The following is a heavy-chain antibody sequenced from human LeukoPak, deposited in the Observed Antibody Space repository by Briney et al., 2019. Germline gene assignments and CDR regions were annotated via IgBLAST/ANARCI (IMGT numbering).Heavy chain of an antibody. CDR1: GYTFSDYY. V-gene: IGHV1-2*02. CDR2: INPNTGGA. J-gene: IGHJ4*02. CDR3: TREDY. Sequence: ASVKVSCKASGYTFSDYYIHWVRQAPGQGIEWMGWINPNTGGATYAQKFQGRVTMTRDTSISTAYMELSSLRSDDTAVYYCTREDYWGQGTLVTVSS.